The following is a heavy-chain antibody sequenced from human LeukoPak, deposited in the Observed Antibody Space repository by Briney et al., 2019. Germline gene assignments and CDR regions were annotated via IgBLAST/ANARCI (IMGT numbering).Heavy chain of an antibody. Sequence: ASVKVSCKASGYTFTNYAMNWVRQAPGQGLEWMGWINTNTGNPTYAQGFTGRFVFSLDTSVSTAYLQISSLKAEDTAMYYCARGYCSSTSCYGGSYWGQGTLVTVSS. CDR1: GYTFTNYA. V-gene: IGHV7-4-1*02. CDR2: INTNTGNP. CDR3: ARGYCSSTSCYGGSY. D-gene: IGHD2-2*01. J-gene: IGHJ4*02.